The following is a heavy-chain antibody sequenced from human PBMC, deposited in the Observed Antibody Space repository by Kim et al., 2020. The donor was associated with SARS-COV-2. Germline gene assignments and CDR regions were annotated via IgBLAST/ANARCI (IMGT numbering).Heavy chain of an antibody. D-gene: IGHD2-21*02. J-gene: IGHJ5*01. Sequence: GESLKISCVASGFTFDSYVMHWVRQSPGKVLEWVSLIGSDGSDKNYTNSVRGRFTISRDDSRNTLYLQMNSLGVEDTAVYFCARDRLPYCDTDCYSPIDSWGRGTRVIVSS. CDR2: IGSDGSDK. CDR1: GFTFDSYV. V-gene: IGHV3-33*08. CDR3: ARDRLPYCDTDCYSPIDS.